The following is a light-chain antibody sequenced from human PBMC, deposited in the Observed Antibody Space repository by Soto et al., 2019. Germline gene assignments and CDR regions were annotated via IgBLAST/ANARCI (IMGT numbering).Light chain of an antibody. CDR1: HDISDN. CDR2: DAS. CDR3: QQYDDYPIT. Sequence: DIQMTQSPSSLSASVGDRVTITCQASHDISDNLNWYQQKQGKAPKVLIYDASNSETGVPSRFSGSGSGTHFTSTITGLQPEDIATYYCQQYDDYPITFGQGTRLDI. J-gene: IGKJ5*01. V-gene: IGKV1-33*01.